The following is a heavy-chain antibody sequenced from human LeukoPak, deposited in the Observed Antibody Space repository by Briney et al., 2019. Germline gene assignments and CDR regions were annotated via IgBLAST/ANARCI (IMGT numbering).Heavy chain of an antibody. Sequence: GGSLRLSCAASGFTFSNAWMSWVRQAPGKGLEWVGRIKSKTDGETADYAAPVKGRFTISRDDSKNTAYLQMNTLKTEDTAVYYCTSYPRSTSPYWGQGTLVAVSS. J-gene: IGHJ4*02. CDR3: TSYPRSTSPY. D-gene: IGHD2-2*01. CDR2: IKSKTDGETA. CDR1: GFTFSNAW. V-gene: IGHV3-15*01.